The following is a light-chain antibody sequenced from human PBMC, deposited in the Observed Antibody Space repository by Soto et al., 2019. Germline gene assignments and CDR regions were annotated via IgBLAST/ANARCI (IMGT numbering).Light chain of an antibody. J-gene: IGLJ2*01. CDR3: QSYDSSLSAVV. CDR1: SSNIGAGYD. V-gene: IGLV1-40*01. CDR2: GSS. Sequence: QSVLTQPPSVSGAPGQRVTISCTGSSSNIGAGYDVHWYQQLPGTAPKLLILGSSNRPSGVPDRLSGSKSGTSASLAITGLQAEDEADYYCQSYDSSLSAVVFGGGTKLTVL.